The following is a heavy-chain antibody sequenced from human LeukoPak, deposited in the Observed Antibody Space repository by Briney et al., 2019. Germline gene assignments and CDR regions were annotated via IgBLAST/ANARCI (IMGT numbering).Heavy chain of an antibody. CDR1: GGSISSDGYY. CDR3: ARSPVARDGYNPSQFDY. CDR2: IYYTGST. J-gene: IGHJ4*02. Sequence: SETLSLTCTVSGGSISSDGYYWSWIRQHPGKGLEWIGYIYYTGSTYYNPSLRSRVIVSLDMSKNHFSLKLSSVTAADTAVYYCARSPVARDGYNPSQFDYWGQGTLVTVSS. D-gene: IGHD5-24*01. V-gene: IGHV4-31*03.